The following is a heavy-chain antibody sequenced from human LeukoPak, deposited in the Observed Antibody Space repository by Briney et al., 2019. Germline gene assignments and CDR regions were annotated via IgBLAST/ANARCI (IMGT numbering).Heavy chain of an antibody. V-gene: IGHV4-59*01. D-gene: IGHD1-20*01. CDR1: GGSISSYY. Sequence: SETLSLTCTVSGGSISSYYWSWIRQPPGKGLEWIGYIYYSGSTNYNPSLKSRVTISVDTSKNQLSLKLSSVTAADTAVYYCARSGDNWNDVGYFDYWGQGTLVTVSS. J-gene: IGHJ4*02. CDR2: IYYSGST. CDR3: ARSGDNWNDVGYFDY.